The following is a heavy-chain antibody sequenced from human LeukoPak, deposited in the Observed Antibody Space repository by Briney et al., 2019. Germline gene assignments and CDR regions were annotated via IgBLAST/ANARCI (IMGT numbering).Heavy chain of an antibody. CDR2: IYPGGSDT. CDR3: ARVRDSSSHYYFDN. D-gene: IGHD6-6*01. CDR1: GYPFTSYW. J-gene: IGHJ4*02. Sequence: GESLKISFKGSGYPFTSYWVGWVRPMPEKGLEWMGIIYPGGSDTRYSPSFQGQVTISADKSITTAFLQWSSLKASDTAMYYCARVRDSSSHYYFDNWGQGTLVTVSS. V-gene: IGHV5-51*01.